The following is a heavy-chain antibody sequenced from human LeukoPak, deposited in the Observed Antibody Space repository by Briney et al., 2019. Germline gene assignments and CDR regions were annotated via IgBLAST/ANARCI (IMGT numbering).Heavy chain of an antibody. CDR3: ARPTDGDSTRYGMDV. CDR2: IYSGGST. D-gene: IGHD2-21*02. V-gene: IGHV3-53*01. CDR1: GFTFSSYW. Sequence: TGGSLRLSCAASGFTFSSYWMSWVRQAPGKGLEWVSVIYSGGSTYYADSVKGRFSTSRDSSTSTLFLQMDSLRVEDTAMYYCARPTDGDSTRYGMDVWGQGTTVIVSS. J-gene: IGHJ6*02.